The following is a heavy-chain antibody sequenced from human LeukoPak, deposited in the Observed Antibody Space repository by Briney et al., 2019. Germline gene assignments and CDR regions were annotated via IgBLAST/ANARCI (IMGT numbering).Heavy chain of an antibody. J-gene: IGHJ4*02. CDR2: IYPDDSRT. CDR1: GYRFTKSW. Sequence: PGESLKISCKGSGYRFTKSWIGWVRQMPGKGLEWLGIIYPDDSRTRYSPSFQGQVTISADKSISTAYLQWSSLKASDTAMYYCATYCSGRSCYFHYCGQRTLVPVYS. D-gene: IGHD2-15*01. CDR3: ATYCSGRSCYFHY. V-gene: IGHV5-51*01.